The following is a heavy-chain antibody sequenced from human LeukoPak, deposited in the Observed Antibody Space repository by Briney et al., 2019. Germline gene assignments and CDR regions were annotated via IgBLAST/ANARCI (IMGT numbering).Heavy chain of an antibody. V-gene: IGHV4-61*02. CDR1: GGSINSVDYY. J-gene: IGHJ4*02. CDR3: ARHASVSGNWPRPLDY. D-gene: IGHD3-3*01. CDR2: MYNSVTTNYNPSI. Sequence: PSQTLSLTCTVSGGSINSVDYYWSWIRQPAGKGLEWIGRMYNSVTTNYNPSINYNPSLKSRVTISVDTSKNQFSLNLTSVTAADTAVYYCARHASVSGNWPRPLDYWGQGSLVTVSS.